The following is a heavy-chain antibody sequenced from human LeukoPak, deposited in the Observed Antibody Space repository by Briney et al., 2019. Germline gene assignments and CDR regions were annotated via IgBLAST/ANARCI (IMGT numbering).Heavy chain of an antibody. Sequence: PSETLSLTCTVSGGSISSYYWSWIRQPPGKGLEWIGYIYYSGSTNYNPSLKSRVTISVDTSKNQFSLKLSSVTAADTAVYYCARVRDYVWGSYRIFDYWGQGTLVTVSS. J-gene: IGHJ4*02. CDR3: ARVRDYVWGSYRIFDY. CDR1: GGSISSYY. D-gene: IGHD3-16*02. V-gene: IGHV4-59*01. CDR2: IYYSGST.